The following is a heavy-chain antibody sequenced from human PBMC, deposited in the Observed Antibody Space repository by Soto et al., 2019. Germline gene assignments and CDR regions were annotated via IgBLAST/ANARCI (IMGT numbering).Heavy chain of an antibody. CDR1: GYTFTSYG. J-gene: IGHJ3*02. V-gene: IGHV1-2*04. D-gene: IGHD1-26*01. CDR2: VNPNSGGT. Sequence: ASVKVSCKASGYTFTSYGISWVRQAPGQGLEWMGWVNPNSGGTNYAQKFQGWVTMTRDTSISTAYMELSRLRSDDTAVYYCAKVVGVDLGESDAFDIWGQGTMVTVSS. CDR3: AKVVGVDLGESDAFDI.